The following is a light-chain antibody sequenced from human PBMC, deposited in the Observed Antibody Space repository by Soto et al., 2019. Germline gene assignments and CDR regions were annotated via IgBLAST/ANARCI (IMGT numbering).Light chain of an antibody. J-gene: IGLJ1*01. V-gene: IGLV2-23*01. Sequence: QSVLTQPASVSGSPGQSITISCSGTNSDVGSYNLVSWYQQHPGKATKLVIYKGSERPSGVSNHFSGSKSGNTASITISGLQAEDEADYYCCSYAGSITFYIFGTGTKVPS. CDR2: KGS. CDR1: NSDVGSYNL. CDR3: CSYAGSITFYI.